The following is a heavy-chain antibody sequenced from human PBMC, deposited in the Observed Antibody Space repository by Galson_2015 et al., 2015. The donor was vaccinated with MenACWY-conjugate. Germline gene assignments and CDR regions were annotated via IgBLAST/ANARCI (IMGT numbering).Heavy chain of an antibody. V-gene: IGHV4-59*08. J-gene: IGHJ4*02. CDR2: IYNTGIT. D-gene: IGHD5-18*01. CDR3: ARQSGAYSYGFLDY. Sequence: SETLSLTCTVSGGSISSYYWSWIRQPPGKGLEWIGYIYNTGITTYNPSLKNRVTISIDTSKDQFSLKMTSVTAADTAVYYYARQSGAYSYGFLDYWGQGTLVTVSS. CDR1: GGSISSYY.